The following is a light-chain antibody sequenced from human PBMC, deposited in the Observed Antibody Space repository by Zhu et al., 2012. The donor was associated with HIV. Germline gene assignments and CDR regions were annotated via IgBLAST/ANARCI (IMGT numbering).Light chain of an antibody. CDR3: QQYFRSPMT. V-gene: IGKV3-20*01. CDR2: GPS. CDR1: QSVGSTY. J-gene: IGKJ1*01. Sequence: EIVMTQSPATLSVFPGERATLSCRASQSVGSTYLAWYQQKPGQALRLLIYGPSNRATGIPERFSGSGSGTDFTLTISRLESEDFAVYYCQQYFRSPMTFGQGTKLEIK.